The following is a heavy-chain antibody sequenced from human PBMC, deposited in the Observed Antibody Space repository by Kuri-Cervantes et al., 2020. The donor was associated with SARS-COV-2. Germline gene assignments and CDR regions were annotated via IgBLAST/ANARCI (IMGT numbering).Heavy chain of an antibody. CDR2: INTNTGNP. CDR1: GYTFTSYD. D-gene: IGHD4-11*01. Sequence: ASVKVSCKASGYTFTSYDINWVRQATGQGLEWMGWINTNTGNPTYAQGFTGRFVFSLDTSVGTAYLQISSLKAEDTAVYYCARDHDYKDQYYYYYYMDVWGKGTTVTVSS. CDR3: ARDHDYKDQYYYYYYMDV. V-gene: IGHV7-4-1*02. J-gene: IGHJ6*03.